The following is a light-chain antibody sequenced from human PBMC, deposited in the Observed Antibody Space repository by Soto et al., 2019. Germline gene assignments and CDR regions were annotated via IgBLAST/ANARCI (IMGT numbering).Light chain of an antibody. CDR3: CSYAGSSTYVV. J-gene: IGLJ2*01. Sequence: QSALTQPASVSGSPGQAITISCTGTSSDVGSYNLVSWYQQHPGKAPKLMIYEGTKRPSGVSNRFSGSKSGTTASLTISGLQAEDEADYYCCSYAGSSTYVVCGGGTQLTVL. V-gene: IGLV2-23*01. CDR2: EGT. CDR1: SSDVGSYNL.